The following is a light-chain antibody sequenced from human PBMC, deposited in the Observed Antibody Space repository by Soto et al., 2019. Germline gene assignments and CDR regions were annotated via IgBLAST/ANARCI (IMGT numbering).Light chain of an antibody. Sequence: EIVLTQSPGTLSLSPGERATLSCRASQSITSRCLAWYQQKPGQAPRFLIYGASNRATGIPERFSGSGSGTHFTLTISRLEPEDFAVYYCQQYGCSPPFTFGPGTRVDIK. CDR3: QQYGCSPPFT. J-gene: IGKJ3*01. CDR1: QSITSRC. CDR2: GAS. V-gene: IGKV3-20*01.